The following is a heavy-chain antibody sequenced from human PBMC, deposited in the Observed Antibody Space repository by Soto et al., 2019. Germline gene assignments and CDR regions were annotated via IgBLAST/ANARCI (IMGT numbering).Heavy chain of an antibody. V-gene: IGHV4-39*02. D-gene: IGHD5-12*01. Sequence: PSETLSLTCTVSGGSISSSSYYWGWIRQPPGKRLEWIGSIYYSGSTYYNPSLKSRVTISVDTSKNQFSLKLSSLRSEDTAVYYCARDAVDIVATISLVSPRFGPWFDYWGQGTLVTVSS. CDR1: GGSISSSSYY. J-gene: IGHJ4*02. CDR2: IYYSGST. CDR3: ARDAVDIVATISLVSPRFGPWFDY.